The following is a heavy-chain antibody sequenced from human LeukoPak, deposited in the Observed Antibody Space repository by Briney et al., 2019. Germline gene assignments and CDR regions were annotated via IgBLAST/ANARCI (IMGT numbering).Heavy chain of an antibody. V-gene: IGHV3-30*18. Sequence: GRSLRLSCVVSGFTLHDYGMHWVRQAPGKGLEWVAVVSSDGIVQHYADSVKGRFTISRDNSKKTLYLQMNSLRGDDAAVYHCVKEGTAHVSSWYDYWGQGTLVTVSS. D-gene: IGHD6-13*01. CDR1: GFTLHDYG. CDR3: VKEGTAHVSSWYDY. J-gene: IGHJ4*02. CDR2: VSSDGIVQ.